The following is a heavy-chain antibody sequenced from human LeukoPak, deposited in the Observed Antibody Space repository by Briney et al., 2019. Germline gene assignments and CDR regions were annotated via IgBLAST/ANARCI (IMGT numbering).Heavy chain of an antibody. CDR3: AKGSRIQLWLSRYFDY. CDR1: GFTFSSYA. V-gene: IGHV3-23*01. D-gene: IGHD5-18*01. Sequence: GGSLRLSCAASGFTFSSYAMSWVRQAPGKGLEWVSAISGSGGSTYYADSVKGRFTISRDNSKNTLYLQMNSLRAEDTAVYYCAKGSRIQLWLSRYFDYWGQGTLVTVSS. CDR2: ISGSGGST. J-gene: IGHJ4*02.